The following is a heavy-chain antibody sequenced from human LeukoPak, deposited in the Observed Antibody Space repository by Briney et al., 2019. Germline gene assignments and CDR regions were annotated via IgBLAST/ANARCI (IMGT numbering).Heavy chain of an antibody. CDR2: ITGTGGDT. V-gene: IGHV3-23*01. CDR1: GFTFSTYV. CDR3: AKSYSSGWPPYYFDY. J-gene: IGHJ4*02. Sequence: GGSLRLSCAASGFTFSTYVMIWVRQAPGKGLEWVSAITGTGGDTYYADSVKGRFTISRDNSKSTLYLQMNSLRAEDTAVYYCAKSYSSGWPPYYFDYWGQGTLVTVSS. D-gene: IGHD6-19*01.